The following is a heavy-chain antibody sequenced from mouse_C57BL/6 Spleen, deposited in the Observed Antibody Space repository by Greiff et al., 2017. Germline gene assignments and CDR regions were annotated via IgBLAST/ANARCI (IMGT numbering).Heavy chain of an antibody. D-gene: IGHD1-1*01. Sequence: VQLQQSGPGLVQPSQSLSITCTVSGFSFTSYGVHWVRQSPGKGLEWLGVIWSGGSTDYNAAFISRLSISKDNSKSQVFFKMNSLQADDTAIYYCARSFITTVVGAMDYWGQGTSVTVSS. J-gene: IGHJ4*01. CDR3: ARSFITTVVGAMDY. CDR2: IWSGGST. V-gene: IGHV2-2*01. CDR1: GFSFTSYG.